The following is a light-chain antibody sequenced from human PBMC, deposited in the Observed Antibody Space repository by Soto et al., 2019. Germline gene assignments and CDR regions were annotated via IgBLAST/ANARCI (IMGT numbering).Light chain of an antibody. CDR2: EVD. J-gene: IGLJ1*01. Sequence: LAQPASVSGPPGQSTIISCTGTSSDVGGYNYVSWYQQHPGKAPKFLIYEVDNRASGVSDRFSGSKSGNTASLTISGLQAEDEADYYCSSYTSSNTLVFGTGTKVTVL. V-gene: IGLV2-14*01. CDR3: SSYTSSNTLV. CDR1: SSDVGGYNY.